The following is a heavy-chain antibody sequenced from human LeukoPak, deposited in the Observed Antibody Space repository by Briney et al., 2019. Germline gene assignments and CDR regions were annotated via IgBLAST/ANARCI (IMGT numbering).Heavy chain of an antibody. CDR2: IYYSGST. J-gene: IGHJ5*02. CDR3: ARVDIVLMVYGGNWFDP. Sequence: SETLSLTCTVSGGSISSSSYYWGWIRQPPGKGLEWIGSIYYSGSTYYNPSLKSRVTISVDTSKNQFSLKLSSVTAADTAVYYCARVDIVLMVYGGNWFDPWGQGTLVTVSS. CDR1: GGSISSSSYY. V-gene: IGHV4-39*07. D-gene: IGHD2-8*01.